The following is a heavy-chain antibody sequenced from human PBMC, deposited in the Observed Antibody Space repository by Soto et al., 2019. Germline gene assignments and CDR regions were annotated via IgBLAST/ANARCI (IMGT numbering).Heavy chain of an antibody. V-gene: IGHV5-51*01. D-gene: IGHD3-9*01. Sequence: GESLKISCQTSGYTFTNYWIGWVRQMPGGGLEWLGLIFPRDFDVRYSPSFEGQVTISADRSTATDFLQWRSLEASDSALYFCARLVSLLQTIDSWGQGTQVTVSS. CDR3: ARLVSLLQTIDS. CDR2: IFPRDFDV. J-gene: IGHJ4*02. CDR1: GYTFTNYW.